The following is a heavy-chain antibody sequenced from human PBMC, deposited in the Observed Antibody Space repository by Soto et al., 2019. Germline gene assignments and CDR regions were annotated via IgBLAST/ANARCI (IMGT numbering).Heavy chain of an antibody. CDR1: GGTFSSYA. CDR2: IIPIFGTA. Sequence: QVQLVQSGAEVKKPGSSVKVSCKASGGTFSSYAISWVRQAPGQGLEWMGGIIPIFGTANYAQKFQGRVTITADESTSRAYIELRSLRAEDTAVYYCGRDWVGVRAVAFFRPGGGMDVWGQGTTVTVSS. CDR3: GRDWVGVRAVAFFRPGGGMDV. V-gene: IGHV1-69*01. D-gene: IGHD3-10*01. J-gene: IGHJ6*02.